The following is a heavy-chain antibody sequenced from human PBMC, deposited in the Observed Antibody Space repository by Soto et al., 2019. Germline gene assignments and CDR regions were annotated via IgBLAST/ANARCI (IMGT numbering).Heavy chain of an antibody. CDR2: IDWDDDK. CDR3: ARTPRGDDYGHWFDP. Sequence: GSGPTLVNPTQTLTLTCTCSGFSLSTSGMCVSWIRQPPGKALEWLALIDWDDDKYYSTSLKTRLTISKDTSKNQVVLTMTNMDPVDTATYYCARTPRGDDYGHWFDPWGQGTLVNVSS. J-gene: IGHJ5*02. V-gene: IGHV2-70*01. D-gene: IGHD4-17*01. CDR1: GFSLSTSGMC.